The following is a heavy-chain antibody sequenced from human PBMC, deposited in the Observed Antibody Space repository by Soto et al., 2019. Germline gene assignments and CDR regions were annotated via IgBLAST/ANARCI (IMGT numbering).Heavy chain of an antibody. Sequence: QVHLVQSGAEVKKPGASVKVSCQASGYAFTTYGITWVRQAPGQGLEWMGWISAHNGNTNYAQKLQGRVTVTRDRSTGTAYMELRSLRSDGTAVYYCARGRYGDYWGEGALVTVSS. V-gene: IGHV1-18*01. D-gene: IGHD1-1*01. CDR1: GYAFTTYG. CDR3: ARGRYGDY. CDR2: ISAHNGNT. J-gene: IGHJ4*02.